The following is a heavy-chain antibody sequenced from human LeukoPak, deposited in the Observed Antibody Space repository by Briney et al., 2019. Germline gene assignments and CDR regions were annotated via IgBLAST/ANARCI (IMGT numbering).Heavy chain of an antibody. Sequence: SETLSLTCTVSGGSISSFYWSWIRQSPGKGLEWIGYVFYTGSTNYNPSLKSRVTMSIDTPKNQFSLKLSSVTAADTAVYFCASHYGSGGYYSFDYWGQGTLVTVSS. V-gene: IGHV4-59*08. CDR3: ASHYGSGGYYSFDY. D-gene: IGHD3-10*01. J-gene: IGHJ4*02. CDR2: VFYTGST. CDR1: GGSISSFY.